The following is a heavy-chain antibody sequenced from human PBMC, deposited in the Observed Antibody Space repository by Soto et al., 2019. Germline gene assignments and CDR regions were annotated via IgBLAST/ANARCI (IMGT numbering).Heavy chain of an antibody. D-gene: IGHD5-18*01. V-gene: IGHV5-51*01. J-gene: IGHJ6*02. CDR2: IYPGDSDA. Sequence: GDSLKISYKGSGSSLTNYWLGWVRQMPGKGLEWMGIIYPGDSDARYSQSFQGKVTMSVDESGSTAYLQWDSLKASDTAIYYCVADTARTYYFYAMDVWGQGTTVTVSS. CDR1: GSSLTNYW. CDR3: VADTARTYYFYAMDV.